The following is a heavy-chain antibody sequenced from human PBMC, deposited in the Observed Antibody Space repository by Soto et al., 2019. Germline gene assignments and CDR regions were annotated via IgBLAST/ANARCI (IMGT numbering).Heavy chain of an antibody. Sequence: GGSLRLSCGASGFTFSSYGMHWVRQAPGKGLEWVAVIWYDGSNKYYADSVKGRFTISRDNSKNTLYLQMNSLRAEDTAVYYCARDPLREVVTANDAFDIWGQGTMVTVSS. V-gene: IGHV3-33*01. D-gene: IGHD2-21*02. CDR1: GFTFSSYG. J-gene: IGHJ3*02. CDR3: ARDPLREVVTANDAFDI. CDR2: IWYDGSNK.